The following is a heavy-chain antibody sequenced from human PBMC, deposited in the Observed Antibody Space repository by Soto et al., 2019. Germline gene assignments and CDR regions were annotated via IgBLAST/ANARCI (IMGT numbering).Heavy chain of an antibody. D-gene: IGHD3-3*01. CDR1: GFTFDDYA. V-gene: IGHV3-43*02. J-gene: IGHJ4*02. CDR3: AKDKVRYYDFWSGYYY. Sequence: GGSLRLSCAASGFTFDDYAMHWVRQAPGKGLEWVSLISGDGGSTYYTDSVKGRFTISRDNSKNSLYLQMNSLRTEDTALYYCAKDKVRYYDFWSGYYYWGQGTLVTVSS. CDR2: ISGDGGST.